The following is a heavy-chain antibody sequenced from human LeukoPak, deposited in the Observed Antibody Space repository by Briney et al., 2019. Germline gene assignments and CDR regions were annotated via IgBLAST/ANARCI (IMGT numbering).Heavy chain of an antibody. Sequence: ASVTVSCKASGYTFTSYYMHWVRQAPGQGLEWMGIINPSGGSTSYAQKFQGRVTMTRDTSTSTVYMELSGLRSEDTAVYYCARESGSSSAGREYFDYWGQGTLVTVSS. D-gene: IGHD1-26*01. CDR1: GYTFTSYY. CDR2: INPSGGST. J-gene: IGHJ4*02. CDR3: ARESGSSSAGREYFDY. V-gene: IGHV1-46*01.